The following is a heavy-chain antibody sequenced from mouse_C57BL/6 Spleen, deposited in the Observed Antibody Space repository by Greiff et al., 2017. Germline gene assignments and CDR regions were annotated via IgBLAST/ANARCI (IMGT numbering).Heavy chain of an antibody. CDR2: ISYDGSN. D-gene: IGHD1-1*01. Sequence: DVKLVESGPGLVKPSQSLSLTCSVTGYSITSGYYWNWIRQFPGNKLEWMGYISYDGSNNYNPSLKNRISITRDTSKNQFFLKLNSVTTEDTATYYCARDRDYYGSSYWYFDVWGTGTTVTVSS. V-gene: IGHV3-6*01. CDR1: GYSITSGYY. J-gene: IGHJ1*03. CDR3: ARDRDYYGSSYWYFDV.